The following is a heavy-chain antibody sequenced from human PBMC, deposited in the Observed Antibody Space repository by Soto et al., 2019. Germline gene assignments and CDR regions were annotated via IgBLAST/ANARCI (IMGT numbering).Heavy chain of an antibody. Sequence: SVKVSCKASGGTFSTYTIIWVRQAPGQGLEWMGRIIPMFDITNTAQSFQGRVTITADKSTSTAYLELSTLRSDDTAMYFCTLGSWSGETFDIWGRGTMVTVSS. D-gene: IGHD6-13*01. CDR3: TLGSWSGETFDI. J-gene: IGHJ3*02. CDR1: GGTFSTYT. V-gene: IGHV1-69*02. CDR2: IIPMFDIT.